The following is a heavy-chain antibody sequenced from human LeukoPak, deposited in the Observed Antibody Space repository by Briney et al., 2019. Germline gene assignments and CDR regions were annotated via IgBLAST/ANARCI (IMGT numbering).Heavy chain of an antibody. D-gene: IGHD2-2*01. V-gene: IGHV1-2*02. CDR1: GYTFTGYY. J-gene: IGHJ4*02. CDR2: INPNSGGT. CDR3: AREGRGHCSSTSCFYFDY. Sequence: ASVKVSCKASGYTFTGYYMHWVRQAPGQGLEWMGWINPNSGGTNYAQKFQGRVTMTRDTSISTAYMELSRLRSDDPAVYYCAREGRGHCSSTSCFYFDYWGQGTLVTVSS.